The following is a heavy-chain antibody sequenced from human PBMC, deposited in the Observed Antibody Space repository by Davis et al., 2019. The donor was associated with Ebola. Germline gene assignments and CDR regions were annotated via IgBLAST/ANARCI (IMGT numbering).Heavy chain of an antibody. CDR2: IWYDGSNK. D-gene: IGHD4-17*01. CDR1: GFTFSSYG. J-gene: IGHJ6*04. Sequence: GESLKISCVASGFTFSSYGMHWVRQAPGKGLEWVAVIWYDGSNKYYADSVKGRFTISRDNSKNTLYLQMNSLRAEDTAVYYCARERGTTVYYYGMDVWGKGTTVTVSS. V-gene: IGHV3-33*08. CDR3: ARERGTTVYYYGMDV.